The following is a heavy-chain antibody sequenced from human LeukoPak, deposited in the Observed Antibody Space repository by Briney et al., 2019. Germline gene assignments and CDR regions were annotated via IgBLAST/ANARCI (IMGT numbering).Heavy chain of an antibody. Sequence: PGGSLRLSCAASGFTVSSNYMSWVRQAPGKGLEWVSVIYSGGSTYYADSVKGRFTISRHNSKNTLYLQMNSLRAEDTAVYYCARGKLGATSPFDYWGQGTLVTVSS. CDR1: GFTVSSNY. D-gene: IGHD1-26*01. J-gene: IGHJ4*02. CDR2: IYSGGST. V-gene: IGHV3-53*04. CDR3: ARGKLGATSPFDY.